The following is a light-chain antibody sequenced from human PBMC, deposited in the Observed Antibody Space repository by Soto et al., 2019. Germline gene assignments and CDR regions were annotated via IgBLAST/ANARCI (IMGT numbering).Light chain of an antibody. CDR3: QQSYSSQYT. V-gene: IGKV1-9*01. Sequence: DIQLTQSPSLLSASIGDRVTITCRASHDISTFLAWYQQKPGKAPKLLIYEASTLQSGVPSRFSGSGSGTEFTLTISGLLPEDFAAYHCQQSYSSQYTFGQGTKLEIK. CDR1: HDISTF. J-gene: IGKJ2*01. CDR2: EAS.